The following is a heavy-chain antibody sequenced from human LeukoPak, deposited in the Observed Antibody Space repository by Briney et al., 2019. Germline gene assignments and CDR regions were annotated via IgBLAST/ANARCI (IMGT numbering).Heavy chain of an antibody. CDR2: IYSGGST. Sequence: GGSLRLSCAASGFTVSSNYMSWVRQAPGKGLEWVSVIYSGGSTNDADSVKGRFTISRDNSKNTLHLQMNSLTAEDTAVYYCARVGVVPAAIPDGFDIWGQGTMVTVSS. CDR1: GFTVSSNY. V-gene: IGHV3-53*01. CDR3: ARVGVVPAAIPDGFDI. D-gene: IGHD2-2*01. J-gene: IGHJ3*02.